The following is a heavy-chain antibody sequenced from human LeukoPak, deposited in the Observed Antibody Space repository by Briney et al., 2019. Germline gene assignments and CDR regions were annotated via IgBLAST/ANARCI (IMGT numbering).Heavy chain of an antibody. CDR3: ARDRDYYYGMDV. CDR1: GFTFSSYA. V-gene: IGHV3-30-3*01. CDR2: ISYDGSNK. D-gene: IGHD3-10*01. J-gene: IGHJ6*02. Sequence: GGSLRLSCAASGFTFSSYAMHWVRQAPGKGLEWVAVISYDGSNKYYADSVKGRFTISRDNAKNSLYLQMNSLRAEDTAVYYCARDRDYYYGMDVWGQGTTVTVSS.